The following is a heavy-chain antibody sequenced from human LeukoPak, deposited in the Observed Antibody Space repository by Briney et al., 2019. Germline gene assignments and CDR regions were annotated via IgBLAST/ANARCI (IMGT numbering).Heavy chain of an antibody. J-gene: IGHJ6*03. D-gene: IGHD1-26*01. CDR1: GFTFSTYA. V-gene: IGHV3-7*01. CDR3: ARVIEGRGSFPTYYYYYYMDV. CDR2: IKQDGSEK. Sequence: GSLRLSCAASGFTFSTYAMSWVRQAPGKGLEWVANIKQDGSEKYYVDSVKGRFTISRDNAKNSLYLQMNSLRAEDTAVYYCARVIEGRGSFPTYYYYYYMDVWGKGTTVTVSS.